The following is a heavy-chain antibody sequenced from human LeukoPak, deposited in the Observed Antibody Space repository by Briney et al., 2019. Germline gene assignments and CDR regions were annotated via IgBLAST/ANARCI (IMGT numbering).Heavy chain of an antibody. CDR2: INHSGST. CDR3: ARGGGWFDP. J-gene: IGHJ5*02. CDR1: GGSFSGYY. Sequence: SETLSLTCAVYGGSFSGYYWSWIRQPPGKGLEWIGEINHSGSTNYNPSLRSRVTISVDTSKNQFSLKLSSVTAADTAVYYCARGGGWFDPWGQGTLVTVSS. V-gene: IGHV4-34*01.